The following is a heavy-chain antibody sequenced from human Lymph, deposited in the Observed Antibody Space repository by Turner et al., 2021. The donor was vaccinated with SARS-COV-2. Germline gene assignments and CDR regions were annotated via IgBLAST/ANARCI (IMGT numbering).Heavy chain of an antibody. J-gene: IGHJ4*02. CDR1: GFTFRSYA. V-gene: IGHV3-30*04. Sequence: QVQLVESGGGVVQPGRSLRLSCSASGFTFRSYAMHWVRQAPGKGLEWVAVISYDGRNKYYADSVKGRFTISRDNSKNTLYLQMNSLRAEHTAVYYCARDFVAVTGPFDYWGQGTLVTVSS. D-gene: IGHD6-19*01. CDR2: ISYDGRNK. CDR3: ARDFVAVTGPFDY.